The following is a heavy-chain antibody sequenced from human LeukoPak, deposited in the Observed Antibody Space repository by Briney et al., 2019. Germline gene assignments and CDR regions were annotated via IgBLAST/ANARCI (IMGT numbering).Heavy chain of an antibody. Sequence: ASVKVSCKASGYTFTSYGISWVRQAPGQGLEWMGWISAYNGNTNYAQKLQGRVTMTTDTSTSTAYMELRSPRSDDTAVYYCARGGRIVVVPAAMEGYCYYGMDVWGQGTTVTVSS. CDR1: GYTFTSYG. V-gene: IGHV1-18*01. CDR3: ARGGRIVVVPAAMEGYCYYGMDV. CDR2: ISAYNGNT. J-gene: IGHJ6*02. D-gene: IGHD2-2*01.